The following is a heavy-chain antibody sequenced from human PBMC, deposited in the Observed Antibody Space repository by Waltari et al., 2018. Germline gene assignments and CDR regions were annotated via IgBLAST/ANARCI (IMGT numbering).Heavy chain of an antibody. D-gene: IGHD2-15*01. CDR1: GFTFSSYS. Sequence: EVQLVESGGGLVQPGGSLRLSCDASGFTFSSYSMNWVRQAPGKGLEWVSYISSSSSTIYYADSVKGRFTISRDNAKNSLYLQMNSLRAEDTAVYYCARVVVATDYWGQGTLVTVSS. V-gene: IGHV3-48*01. CDR3: ARVVVATDY. CDR2: ISSSSSTI. J-gene: IGHJ4*02.